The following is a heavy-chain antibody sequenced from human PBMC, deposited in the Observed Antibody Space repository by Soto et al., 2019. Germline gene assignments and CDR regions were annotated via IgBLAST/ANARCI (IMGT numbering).Heavy chain of an antibody. CDR2: IYYSGST. V-gene: IGHV4-59*01. Sequence: NPSETLSLTCTVSGGSISSYYWSWIRQPPGKGLEWIGYIYYSGSTNYNPSLKSRVTISVDTSKNQFSLKLSSVTAADTAVYYCARVREDVEMATTYFDYWGQGTLVTVSS. CDR3: ARVREDVEMATTYFDY. D-gene: IGHD5-12*01. J-gene: IGHJ4*02. CDR1: GGSISSYY.